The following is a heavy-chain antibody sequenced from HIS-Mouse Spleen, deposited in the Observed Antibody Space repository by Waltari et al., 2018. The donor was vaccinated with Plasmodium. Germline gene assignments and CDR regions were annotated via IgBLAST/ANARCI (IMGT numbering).Heavy chain of an antibody. CDR3: ARLGIPYVDTAMAVGY. CDR2: SYSGCST. J-gene: IGHJ4*02. V-gene: IGHV3-66*01. Sequence: EVQLVESGGGLVQPGGSLRLSCAASGFTVSSNYMSWVRQAQGKGLGWVSGSYSGCSTYYADSGKGRFTISRDNSKNTLYLQMNSLRAEDTAVYDCARLGIPYVDTAMAVGYWGQGTLVTVSS. CDR1: GFTVSSNY. D-gene: IGHD5-18*01.